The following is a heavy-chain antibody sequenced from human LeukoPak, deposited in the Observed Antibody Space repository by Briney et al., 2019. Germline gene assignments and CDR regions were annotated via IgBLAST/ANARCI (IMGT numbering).Heavy chain of an antibody. D-gene: IGHD7-27*01. V-gene: IGHV4-59*01. J-gene: IGHJ4*02. CDR2: IYYSGST. Sequence: SETLSLTCTVSGGSISSYYWSWIRQPPGKGLEWIGYIYYSGSTNYNPSLKSRVTISVDTSKNQFSLKLSSVTAADTAVYYCARSNWGSEYYFDYWGQGTLVTVSP. CDR3: ARSNWGSEYYFDY. CDR1: GGSISSYY.